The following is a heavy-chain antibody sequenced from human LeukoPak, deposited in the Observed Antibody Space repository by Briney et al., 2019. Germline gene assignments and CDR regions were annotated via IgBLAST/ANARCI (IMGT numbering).Heavy chain of an antibody. D-gene: IGHD3-22*01. CDR3: ARSSEGRYYYDSSGYSYYYYYMDV. CDR1: GGSISSYY. CDR2: IYYSGST. Sequence: SETLSLTCTVSGGSISSYYWSWIRQPPGKGLEWIGYIYYSGSTSYNPSPKSRVTISVHTSKNQFSLKLSSVTAADTAVYYCARSSEGRYYYDSSGYSYYYYYMDVWGKGTTVTISS. J-gene: IGHJ6*03. V-gene: IGHV4-59*01.